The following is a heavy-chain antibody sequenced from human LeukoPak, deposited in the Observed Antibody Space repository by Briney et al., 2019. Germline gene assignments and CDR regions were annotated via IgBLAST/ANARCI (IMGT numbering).Heavy chain of an antibody. Sequence: ASVKVSCKPSGYTFTNYGVSWVRQAPEQGLEWMGWISGHNGNTNYAQKFQDRVTMTTDTSTSTAYMELTSLRSDDTAVYYCARVVLGSGYSIYWGQGTLVTVSS. CDR3: ARVVLGSGYSIY. V-gene: IGHV1-18*01. D-gene: IGHD3-22*01. J-gene: IGHJ4*02. CDR2: ISGHNGNT. CDR1: GYTFTNYG.